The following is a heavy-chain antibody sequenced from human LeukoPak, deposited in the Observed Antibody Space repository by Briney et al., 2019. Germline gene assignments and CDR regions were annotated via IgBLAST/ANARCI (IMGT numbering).Heavy chain of an antibody. J-gene: IGHJ4*02. CDR1: GFTFSSYS. V-gene: IGHV3-48*01. Sequence: GGSLRPSCAASGFTFSSYSMNWVRQAPGKGLEWVSYISSSSSTIYYADSVKGRFTISRDNAKNSLYLQMNSLRAEDTAVYYCARRGRLDYWGQGTLVTVSS. CDR3: ARRGRLDY. CDR2: ISSSSSTI. D-gene: IGHD3-16*01.